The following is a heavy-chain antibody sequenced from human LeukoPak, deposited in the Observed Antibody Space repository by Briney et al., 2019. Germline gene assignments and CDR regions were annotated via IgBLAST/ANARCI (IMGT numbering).Heavy chain of an antibody. CDR2: FDPEDGET. CDR1: GYTLTELS. D-gene: IGHD5-24*01. CDR3: ATGWEMATTLEAFDI. V-gene: IGHV1-24*01. J-gene: IGHJ3*02. Sequence: ASVKVSSKVSGYTLTELSMHWVRQAPGKGLEWMGGFDPEDGETIYAQKFQGRVTMTEDTSTDTAYMELSSLRSEDTAVYYCATGWEMATTLEAFDIWGQGTMVTVSS.